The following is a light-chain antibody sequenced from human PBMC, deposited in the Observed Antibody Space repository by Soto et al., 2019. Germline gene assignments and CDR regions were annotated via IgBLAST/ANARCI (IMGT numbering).Light chain of an antibody. CDR2: AAS. CDR3: LQDYSYPLT. J-gene: IGKJ4*01. Sequence: AIQMTQSPSSLSASVGDRVTITCRASQGIRHYLGWYQQKPGKAPKLLIYAASSLQSGVPSRFSSSGSGTDFTLTISSLQPEDFAAYYGLQDYSYPLTFGGGTKVEIK. V-gene: IGKV1-6*01. CDR1: QGIRHY.